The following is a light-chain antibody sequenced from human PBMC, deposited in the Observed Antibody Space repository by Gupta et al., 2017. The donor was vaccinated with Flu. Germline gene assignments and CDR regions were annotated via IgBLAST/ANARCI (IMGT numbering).Light chain of an antibody. CDR1: QSVNIY. V-gene: IGKV3-11*01. J-gene: IGKJ2*01. Sequence: EIVLTQSPATLSLSPGDRAILSCRASQSVNIYLAWYQQKPGQPPRLLMFDASKRAAGIPDRFSGSGSGKDFTLTISTREQEDFAVYYCQQRSGLPMYTFGQGTXL. CDR2: DAS. CDR3: QQRSGLPMYT.